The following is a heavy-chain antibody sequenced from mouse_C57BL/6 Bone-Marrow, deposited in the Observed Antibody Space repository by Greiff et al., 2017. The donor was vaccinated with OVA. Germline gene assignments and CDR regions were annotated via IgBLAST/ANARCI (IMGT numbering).Heavy chain of an antibody. CDR3: ERPSITTVVAYYFDY. CDR2: IYPRSGNT. CDR1: GYTFTSYG. D-gene: IGHD1-1*01. V-gene: IGHV1-81*01. J-gene: IGHJ2*01. Sequence: QVQLQQSGAELARPGASVKLSCKASGYTFTSYGISWVKQRTGQGLEWIGEIYPRSGNTYYNEKFKGKATLTADKSSSTAYMDLRSLTSEDSAVYFCERPSITTVVAYYFDYWGQGTTLTVSS.